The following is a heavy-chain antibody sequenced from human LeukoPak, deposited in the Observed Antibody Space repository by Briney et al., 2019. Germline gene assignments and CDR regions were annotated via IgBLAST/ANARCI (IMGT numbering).Heavy chain of an antibody. J-gene: IGHJ4*02. CDR2: ISSSDGTI. Sequence: GGSLRLSCAASGFTFSDYSMMWIRQAPGKGLEWVSYISSSDGTIYYADSVKGRFTISRDNARNSLFLQMNSLRAEDTADYYCARGGRYGSSGPFDYWGQGTLVTVSS. CDR3: ARGGRYGSSGPFDY. CDR1: GFTFSDYS. V-gene: IGHV3-11*04. D-gene: IGHD3-22*01.